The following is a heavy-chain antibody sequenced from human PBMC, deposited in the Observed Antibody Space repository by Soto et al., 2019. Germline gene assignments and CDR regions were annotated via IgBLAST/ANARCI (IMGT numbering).Heavy chain of an antibody. CDR3: TRDNTIFGVVPKKNRYYYYGMDV. D-gene: IGHD3-3*01. CDR1: GFTFGDYA. CDR2: IRSKAYGGTT. Sequence: HPGGSLRLSCTASGFTFGDYAMSWFRQAPGKGLEWVGFIRSKAYGGTTEYAASVKFRFTISRDDSKSIAYLQMNSLKTEDTAVYYCTRDNTIFGVVPKKNRYYYYGMDVWGQGTTVTVSS. V-gene: IGHV3-49*03. J-gene: IGHJ6*02.